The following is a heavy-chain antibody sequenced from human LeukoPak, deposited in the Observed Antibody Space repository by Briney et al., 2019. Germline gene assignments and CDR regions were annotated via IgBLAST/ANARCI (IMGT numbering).Heavy chain of an antibody. CDR1: GYNFTTYW. D-gene: IGHD6-19*01. Sequence: GESLKISCKGSGYNFTTYWIAWVRQMPGKGLEWMGIIYPGDSDTRYSPSFQGQVTISADKSISTAYLQWSSLKASDTAMYYCARTQLIAVAGTGPVVDGMDVWGQGTTVTVSS. J-gene: IGHJ6*02. CDR2: IYPGDSDT. CDR3: ARTQLIAVAGTGPVVDGMDV. V-gene: IGHV5-51*01.